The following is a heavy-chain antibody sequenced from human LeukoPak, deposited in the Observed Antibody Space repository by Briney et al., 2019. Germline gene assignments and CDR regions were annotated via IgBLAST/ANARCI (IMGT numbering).Heavy chain of an antibody. CDR3: ARDDPFPVAGTIDY. V-gene: IGHV1-18*01. D-gene: IGHD6-19*01. CDR1: VYTFTSYG. Sequence: ASVKVSCKASVYTFTSYGISWVRQAPGQGLEWMGWISDCNGNTNYAQKLQGRVTMTTDTSTSTAYMELRSLRSDDTAVYYCARDDPFPVAGTIDYWGQGTLVTVSS. J-gene: IGHJ4*02. CDR2: ISDCNGNT.